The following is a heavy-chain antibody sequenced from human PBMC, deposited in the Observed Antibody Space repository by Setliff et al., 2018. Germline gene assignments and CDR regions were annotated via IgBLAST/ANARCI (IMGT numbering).Heavy chain of an antibody. CDR1: GFSFSSYA. CDR2: IIGSGIST. CDR3: VKSPHDFWGGRVFFDY. D-gene: IGHD3-3*01. V-gene: IGHV3-23*01. Sequence: GGSLRLSCAASGFSFSSYAMSWVRQAPGQGLEWVSSIIGSGISTYYADSVQGRFTISRDNHKNTLYLQMNSLRVEDTAIYYCVKSPHDFWGGRVFFDYWGQGILVTVSS. J-gene: IGHJ4*01.